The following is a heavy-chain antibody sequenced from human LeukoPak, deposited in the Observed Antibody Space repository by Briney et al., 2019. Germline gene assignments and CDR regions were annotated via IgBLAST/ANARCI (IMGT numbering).Heavy chain of an antibody. Sequence: SETLSLTCTVSGGSVSSGSYYWSWIRQPPGKGLEWIGYIYYSGSTNYNPSLKSRVTISVDTSKNQFSLKLSFVTAADTAVYYCARVWYCSSTSCSRWGWFDPWGQGTLVTVSS. CDR1: GGSVSSGSYY. V-gene: IGHV4-61*01. CDR2: IYYSGST. CDR3: ARVWYCSSTSCSRWGWFDP. J-gene: IGHJ5*02. D-gene: IGHD2-2*01.